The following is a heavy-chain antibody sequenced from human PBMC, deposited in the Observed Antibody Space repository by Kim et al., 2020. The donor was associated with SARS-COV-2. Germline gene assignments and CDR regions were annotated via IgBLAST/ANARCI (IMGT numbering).Heavy chain of an antibody. V-gene: IGHV3-15*01. CDR2: IKSKTDGGTT. J-gene: IGHJ2*01. CDR3: TTSTYYYDKSGLDYF. Sequence: GGSLRLSCTASGFTFGNSCMSWVRQAPGKGLEWVGLIKSKTDGGTTDYAAPVKGRFTISRDDSKNTPYLQMNSLKTEDTAVYYCTTSTYYYDKSGLDYF. D-gene: IGHD3-22*01. CDR1: GFTFGNSC.